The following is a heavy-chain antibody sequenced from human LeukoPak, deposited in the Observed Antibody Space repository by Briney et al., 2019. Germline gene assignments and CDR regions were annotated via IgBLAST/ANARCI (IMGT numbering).Heavy chain of an antibody. CDR1: GFTFSSYA. Sequence: GGSLRLSCAASGFTFSSYAMSWVRQAPGKGLEWVSAIGASGGSTDYADSVKGRFTISRDNAKNSLYLQMNSLRAEDTAVYYCAARVGVYGSGNYYNVDYWGQGTLVTVSS. CDR2: IGASGGST. V-gene: IGHV3-23*01. D-gene: IGHD3-10*01. CDR3: AARVGVYGSGNYYNVDY. J-gene: IGHJ4*02.